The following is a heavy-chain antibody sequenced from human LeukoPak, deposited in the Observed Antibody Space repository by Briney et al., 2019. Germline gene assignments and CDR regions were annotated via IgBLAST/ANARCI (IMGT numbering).Heavy chain of an antibody. CDR1: GGSIRSSSYY. CDR2: VYYDGST. V-gene: IGHV4-39*07. CDR3: ARAGGLNYYGGFSEFGY. J-gene: IGHJ4*02. Sequence: SETLSPTCSVSGGSIRSSSYYWGWIRQPPGKGLEWIGRVYYDGSTYFNPSLKSRVTISLDTSKNQFSLRLNSVTAADTAVYYCARAGGLNYYGGFSEFGYWGQGRLVTVSS. D-gene: IGHD4-23*01.